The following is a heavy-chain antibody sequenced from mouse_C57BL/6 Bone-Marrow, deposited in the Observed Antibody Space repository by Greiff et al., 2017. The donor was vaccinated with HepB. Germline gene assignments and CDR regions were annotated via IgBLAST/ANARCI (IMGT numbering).Heavy chain of an antibody. CDR3: ARGFYYYAMDY. CDR1: GYTFTSYW. Sequence: VQLQQPGAELVKPGASVKMSCKASGYTFTSYWITWVKQRPGQGLEWIGVIYPGSGSTNYNEKFKSKATLTVDTSSSTAYMQLSSLTSEDSAVYYCARGFYYYAMDYWGQGTSVTVSS. J-gene: IGHJ4*01. V-gene: IGHV1-55*01. CDR2: IYPGSGST.